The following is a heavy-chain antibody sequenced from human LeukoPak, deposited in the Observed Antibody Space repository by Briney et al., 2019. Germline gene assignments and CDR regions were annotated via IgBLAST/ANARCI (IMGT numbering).Heavy chain of an antibody. D-gene: IGHD3-22*01. Sequence: ASVKVSCKASGYTFTNYGISWVRQAPGQGLEWMGWISAYNGNTKYAQKFQGRVTMTTDTSTSTAYMELRSLRSDDTAVYYCARGGGDPDMSVVAIKTGLPFDPWGQGTLVTVSS. CDR3: ARGGGDPDMSVVAIKTGLPFDP. J-gene: IGHJ5*02. V-gene: IGHV1-18*01. CDR2: ISAYNGNT. CDR1: GYTFTNYG.